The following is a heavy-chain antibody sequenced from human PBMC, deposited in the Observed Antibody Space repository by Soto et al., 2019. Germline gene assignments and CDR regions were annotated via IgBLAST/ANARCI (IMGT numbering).Heavy chain of an antibody. CDR3: ARRLVVVPAAGGDAFDI. D-gene: IGHD2-2*01. CDR1: GGSISSSSYY. J-gene: IGHJ3*02. CDR2: IYYSGST. V-gene: IGHV4-39*01. Sequence: SETLSLTCTVSGGSISSSSYYWGWIRQPPGKGLEWIGSIYYSGSTYYNPSLKSRVTISVDTSKNQFSLKLSSVTAADTAVYYCARRLVVVPAAGGDAFDIWGQGTMVTVSS.